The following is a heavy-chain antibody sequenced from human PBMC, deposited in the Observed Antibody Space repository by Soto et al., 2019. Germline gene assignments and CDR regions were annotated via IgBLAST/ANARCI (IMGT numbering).Heavy chain of an antibody. D-gene: IGHD2-8*01. J-gene: IGHJ4*02. CDR2: IRGKAKGYAT. Sequence: SLRLSCAASGFTFSGSAMHWVRQASGKGLEWVGRIRGKAKGYATAYAASVKGRFTISRDDSKNTAYLQMNSLKTEDTAVYYCASLMEGISYWGQGTLVTV. CDR3: ASLMEGISY. CDR1: GFTFSGSA. V-gene: IGHV3-73*01.